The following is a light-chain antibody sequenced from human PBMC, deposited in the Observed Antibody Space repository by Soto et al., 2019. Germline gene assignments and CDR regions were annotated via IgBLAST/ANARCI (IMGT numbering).Light chain of an antibody. J-gene: IGKJ1*01. CDR3: HQDDNWWT. CDR1: QSVSSN. CDR2: GAS. Sequence: EVVMTQSPATLSVSPGERATLSCRASQSVSSNLAWYQQKPGQAPRLLIYGASTRAAGIPARFSGSGSGTDFTLTITSLQSEDFGDYYCHQDDNWWTFGQGTEVEIK. V-gene: IGKV3-15*01.